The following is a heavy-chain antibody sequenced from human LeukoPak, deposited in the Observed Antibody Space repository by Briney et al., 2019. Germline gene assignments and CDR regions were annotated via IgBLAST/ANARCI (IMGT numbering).Heavy chain of an antibody. Sequence: GGSLRLSCAASGFTFSSYSMNWVRQAPGKGLEWVSSISSSSSYIYYADSVKGRFTIPRDNAKNSLYLQMNSLRAEDTAVYYCARDSGDYDILTDIWGQGTLVTVSS. CDR1: GFTFSSYS. CDR2: ISSSSSYI. D-gene: IGHD3-9*01. CDR3: ARDSGDYDILTDI. V-gene: IGHV3-21*01. J-gene: IGHJ4*02.